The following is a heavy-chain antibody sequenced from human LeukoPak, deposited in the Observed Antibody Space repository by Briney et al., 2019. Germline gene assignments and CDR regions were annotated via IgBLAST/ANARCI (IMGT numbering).Heavy chain of an antibody. CDR2: IRSKIYGGTP. CDR3: TRDQTPYY. CDR1: GFNFGDYA. V-gene: IGHV3-49*04. Sequence: GGSLRLSCTTSGFNFGDYAMTWVRQAPGKGLEWVGFIRSKIYGGTPEYAASVKGRFTISGDDSKGVAYLQINSLKTEDTAVYYCTRDQTPYYWGQGTLVTVAS. J-gene: IGHJ4*02.